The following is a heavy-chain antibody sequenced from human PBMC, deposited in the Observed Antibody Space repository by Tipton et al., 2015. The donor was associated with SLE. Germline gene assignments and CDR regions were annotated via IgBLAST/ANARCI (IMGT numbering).Heavy chain of an antibody. J-gene: IGHJ4*02. Sequence: TLSLTCTVSGGSISSYYWSWFRQPAGKGLEWIGRIYTSGSTNYNPSLKSRVTMSVDTSKNQFSLKLSSVTAADTAVYYCARDLSIAAAGTFDYWGQGTLVTVSS. V-gene: IGHV4-4*07. CDR2: IYTSGST. CDR1: GGSISSYY. D-gene: IGHD6-13*01. CDR3: ARDLSIAAAGTFDY.